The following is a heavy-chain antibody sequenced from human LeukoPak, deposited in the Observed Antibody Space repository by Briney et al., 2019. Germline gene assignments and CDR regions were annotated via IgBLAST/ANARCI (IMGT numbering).Heavy chain of an antibody. CDR2: IYYSGST. Sequence: PSETLSLTCTVSGGSISSYYWSWIRQPPGKGLEWIGYIYYSGSTNYNPSLKSRVTISVDTSKNQFSLKLSSVTAADTAVYYCAREVGSGGSNYFDYWGQGTLVTVSS. CDR1: GGSISSYY. D-gene: IGHD2-15*01. V-gene: IGHV4-59*01. CDR3: AREVGSGGSNYFDY. J-gene: IGHJ4*02.